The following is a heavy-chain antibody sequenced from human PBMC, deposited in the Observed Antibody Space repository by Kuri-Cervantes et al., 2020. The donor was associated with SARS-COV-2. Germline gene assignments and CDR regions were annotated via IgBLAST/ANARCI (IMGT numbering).Heavy chain of an antibody. Sequence: GESLKISCAASGFAVNSYYINWVRQAPGKGLEWVSVIFTDDKTYYADSVKDRVNMSRDNFRNTVFLQINSLRADDAAVYYCARGNVAMAGDAFDVWGHGTVVTVSS. CDR2: IFTDDKT. D-gene: IGHD6-19*01. V-gene: IGHV3-66*01. CDR1: GFAVNSYY. J-gene: IGHJ3*01. CDR3: ARGNVAMAGDAFDV.